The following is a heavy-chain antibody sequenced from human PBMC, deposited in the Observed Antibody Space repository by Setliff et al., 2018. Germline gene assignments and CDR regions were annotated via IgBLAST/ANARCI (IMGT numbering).Heavy chain of an antibody. D-gene: IGHD1-26*01. Sequence: SVKVSCKASGGTFGDYGITWVRQAPGQGLEWMGGIILIFDRTKYAQKFQGRVTITADESRTAVYMELSSLRFDDTAVYYCARVQWEIAVKFHYNRMDVWGEGTQVTVSS. V-gene: IGHV1-69*13. CDR1: GGTFGDYG. CDR2: IILIFDRT. J-gene: IGHJ6*04. CDR3: ARVQWEIAVKFHYNRMDV.